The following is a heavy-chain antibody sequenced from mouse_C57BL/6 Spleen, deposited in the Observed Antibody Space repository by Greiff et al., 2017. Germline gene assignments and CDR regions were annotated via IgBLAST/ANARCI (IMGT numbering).Heavy chain of an antibody. D-gene: IGHD3-3*01. CDR3: AGDSYYFDY. CDR1: GYAFSSSW. J-gene: IGHJ2*01. V-gene: IGHV1-82*01. Sequence: QVQLQQSGPELVKPGASVKISCKASGYAFSSSWMNWVKQRPGKGLEWIGRIYPGDGATNYNGKFKGKATLTADKSSSTAYMRLSSLTSEDSAVYFCAGDSYYFDYWGQGTTLTGSS. CDR2: IYPGDGAT.